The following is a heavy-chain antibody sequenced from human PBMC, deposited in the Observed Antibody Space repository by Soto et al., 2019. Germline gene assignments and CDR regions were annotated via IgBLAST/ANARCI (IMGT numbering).Heavy chain of an antibody. CDR1: RFTFSSYA. J-gene: IGHJ3*02. CDR2: ISGSDGNT. Sequence: TASRFTFSSYAMSWVRQAPGKGLEWVSAISGSDGNTYYADSVKGRFTISRDNSKNTLYLQMNSLRADDTAVYYCAKSVGLRLWDDAFDIWGQGTMVTVSS. CDR3: AKSVGLRLWDDAFDI. D-gene: IGHD5-12*01. V-gene: IGHV3-23*01.